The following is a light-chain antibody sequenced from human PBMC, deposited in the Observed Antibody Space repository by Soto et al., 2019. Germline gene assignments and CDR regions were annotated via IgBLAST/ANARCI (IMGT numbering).Light chain of an antibody. CDR3: QQYGDTPET. CDR2: DDF. V-gene: IGKV3-20*01. CDR1: QAVSTSS. Sequence: EIVLTQSPATLSLSPRERVTVSCRASQAVSTSSFAWYQQKPGQAPRLLFYDDFSRATGVPDRFSVSGSGTDFTLTISRLEPEDFAVYFCQQYGDTPETFGQGTKLEIK. J-gene: IGKJ2*01.